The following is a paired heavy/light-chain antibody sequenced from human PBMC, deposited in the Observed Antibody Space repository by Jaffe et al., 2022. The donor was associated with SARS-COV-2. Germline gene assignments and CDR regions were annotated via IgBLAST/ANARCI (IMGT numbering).Light chain of an antibody. J-gene: IGKJ1*01. CDR3: QQYMNYWS. Sequence: QMTQSPSTLSASVGDRVTITCRASQDVTNWLAWYQQKPGKAPKILIYKATTLESGVPSRFSGSGSGTEFTLTISRLQPDDFAIYYCQQYMNYWSFGQGTKVEI. V-gene: IGKV1-5*03. CDR1: QDVTNW. CDR2: KAT.
Heavy chain of an antibody. D-gene: IGHD1-26*01. J-gene: IGHJ3*01. CDR3: AKAKWDSPHRGAFDV. V-gene: IGHV3-30*14. CDR1: GFIFSDYP. CDR2: ISYDGNGK. Sequence: QVQLVESGGGVVQPGRSLRLSCAASGFIFSDYPMHWVRQPPGKGLDWVTAISYDGNGKYYTDSVKGRFTISRDNSKSTLFLQMDSLSPDDTAVYYCAKAKWDSPHRGAFDVWGQGAMVTVSS.